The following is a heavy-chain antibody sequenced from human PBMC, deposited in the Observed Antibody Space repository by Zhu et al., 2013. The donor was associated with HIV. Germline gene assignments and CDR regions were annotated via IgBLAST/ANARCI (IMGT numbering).Heavy chain of an antibody. J-gene: IGHJ3*01. D-gene: IGHD6-6*01. CDR3: AGPGS. CDR1: GYMFTSYD. V-gene: IGHV1-8*01. Sequence: QVQLVQSGAEVKKPGASVKVSCKSSGYMFTSYDFNWVRQAAGQGLEWLGWINPESGNAGYAQQFQGRVTMTTDVSTTTVYMELSSLRSEDTAIYYCAGPGSWAEGTKVTVSS. CDR2: INPESGNA.